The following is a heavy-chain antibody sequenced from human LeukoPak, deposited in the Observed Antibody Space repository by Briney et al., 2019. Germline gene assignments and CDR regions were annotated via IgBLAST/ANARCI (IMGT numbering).Heavy chain of an antibody. CDR2: IKQDGSQG. Sequence: PGGSLRLSCAASGFTFSSYWMSWVRQAPGKGLEWVANIKQDGSQGYYVDSVKGRFTISRDNAKNLLYLQMNSLRAEDTAVYSCARDYYASGSRDFWGQGALVTVSS. CDR3: ARDYYASGSRDF. CDR1: GFTFSSYW. V-gene: IGHV3-7*04. D-gene: IGHD3-10*01. J-gene: IGHJ4*02.